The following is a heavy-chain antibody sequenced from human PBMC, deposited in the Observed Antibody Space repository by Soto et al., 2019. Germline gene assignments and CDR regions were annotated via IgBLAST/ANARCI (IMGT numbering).Heavy chain of an antibody. CDR2: ISGSGGST. CDR1: GFTFSNNA. D-gene: IGHD3-16*01. J-gene: IGHJ4*02. Sequence: HPGGSLRLSCEASGFTFSNNAMSWVRQAPGKGLEWVSTISGSGGSTYYADSVKRRFTISRDNSKNTLYLQMNSLRVEDSAVYYCARDPWAADYWGQGTLVTVSS. CDR3: ARDPWAADY. V-gene: IGHV3-23*01.